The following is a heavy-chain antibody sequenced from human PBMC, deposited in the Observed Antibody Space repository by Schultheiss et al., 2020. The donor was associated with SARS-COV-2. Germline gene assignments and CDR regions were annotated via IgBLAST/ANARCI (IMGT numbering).Heavy chain of an antibody. Sequence: ASVKVSCKASGYTFTSYGISWVRQAPGQGLEWMGWISAYNGNTNYAQKFQGRVTITADESTSTAYMELSSLRSEDTAVYYCARAEGPYYYGSGSLPGDYYGLDVWGQGTTVTVSS. CDR3: ARAEGPYYYGSGSLPGDYYGLDV. D-gene: IGHD3-10*01. J-gene: IGHJ6*02. CDR1: GYTFTSYG. CDR2: ISAYNGNT. V-gene: IGHV1-18*01.